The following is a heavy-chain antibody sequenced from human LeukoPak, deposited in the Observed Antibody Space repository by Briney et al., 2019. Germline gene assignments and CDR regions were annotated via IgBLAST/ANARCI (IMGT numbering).Heavy chain of an antibody. CDR1: GFTFSNYE. CDR2: ISSSGSDI. V-gene: IGHV3-48*03. Sequence: GGSLRLSCAASGFTFSNYEMHWVRQAPGKGLEWVSYISSSGSDIYYADSVKGRFTISRDNAKDTLFLQLNGLRVEDTAVYYCARGSGWYDFDFWGQGALVSVS. CDR3: ARGSGWYDFDF. J-gene: IGHJ4*02. D-gene: IGHD6-19*01.